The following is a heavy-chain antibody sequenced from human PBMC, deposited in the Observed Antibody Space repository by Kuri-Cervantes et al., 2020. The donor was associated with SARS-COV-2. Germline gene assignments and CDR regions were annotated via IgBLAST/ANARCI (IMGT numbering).Heavy chain of an antibody. CDR3: ASRYSKTKRDAFDI. Sequence: SQTLSLTCAVSAYSISSGYYWGWIRQPPGKGLEWIGSIYHSGSTYYNPSLKSRVTISVYTSKNQFSLKLSSLTAADTAVYYCASRYSKTKRDAFDIWGQGTMVTVSS. D-gene: IGHD6-13*01. CDR2: IYHSGST. CDR1: AYSISSGYY. J-gene: IGHJ3*02. V-gene: IGHV4-38-2*01.